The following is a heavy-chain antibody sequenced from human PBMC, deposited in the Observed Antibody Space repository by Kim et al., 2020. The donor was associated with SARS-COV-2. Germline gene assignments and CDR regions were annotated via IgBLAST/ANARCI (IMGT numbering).Heavy chain of an antibody. D-gene: IGHD3-16*01. Sequence: TDYAAPVKGRFTISRDDSKNTLYLQMNSLKTEDTAVYYCTTDSPSGGFDYWGQGTLVTVSS. CDR2: T. CDR3: TTDSPSGGFDY. V-gene: IGHV3-15*01. J-gene: IGHJ4*02.